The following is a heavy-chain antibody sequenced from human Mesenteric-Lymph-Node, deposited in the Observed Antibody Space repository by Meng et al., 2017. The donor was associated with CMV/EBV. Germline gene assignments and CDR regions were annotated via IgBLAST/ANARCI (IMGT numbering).Heavy chain of an antibody. CDR2: INTDGSIT. V-gene: IGHV3-74*01. Sequence: SCAASGYTFSTYWMHWVRQVPGKGLVWVSRINTDGSITDYADSVKGRFTISRDNAKSTLYLQMSSLRAEDTAVYYCSRDTTGHYDYWGQGTLVTVSS. D-gene: IGHD1-1*01. CDR3: SRDTTGHYDY. CDR1: GYTFSTYW. J-gene: IGHJ4*02.